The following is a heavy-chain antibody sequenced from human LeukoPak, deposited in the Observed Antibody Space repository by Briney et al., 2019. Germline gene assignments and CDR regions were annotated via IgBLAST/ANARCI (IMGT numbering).Heavy chain of an antibody. V-gene: IGHV3-30*02. CDR3: AKVPYDSSGYYTDY. CDR2: IRYDGSNK. J-gene: IGHJ4*02. CDR1: GFTFSSYG. Sequence: TGGSLRLSCAASGFTFSSYGMHWVRQAPGKGLEWVAFIRYDGSNKYYADSVKGRFTISRDNSKNTLYLQMNSLRAEDTAVYYCAKVPYDSSGYYTDYWGQGTLVTVSS. D-gene: IGHD3-22*01.